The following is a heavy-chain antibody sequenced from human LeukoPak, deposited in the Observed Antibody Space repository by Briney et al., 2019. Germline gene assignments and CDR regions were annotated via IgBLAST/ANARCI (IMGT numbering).Heavy chain of an antibody. J-gene: IGHJ4*02. V-gene: IGHV4-4*07. CDR1: GDSLSSYY. CDR2: FYSSGTT. CDR3: ARDWAGFGELDY. D-gene: IGHD3-10*01. Sequence: SETLSLTCAVSGDSLSSYYWSWIRQPVGKGLEWMGRFYSSGTTNYNPSLKRRVTMSLDTSKNQFSLKLTSVTAADTAVYYCARDWAGFGELDYWGQGTLVTVSS.